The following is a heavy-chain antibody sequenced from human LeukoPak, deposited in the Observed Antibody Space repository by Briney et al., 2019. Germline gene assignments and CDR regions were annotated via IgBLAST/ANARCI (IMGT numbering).Heavy chain of an antibody. CDR3: AREKEDTLDY. CDR2: IYYSGST. J-gene: IGHJ4*02. D-gene: IGHD2-15*01. Sequence: SETLSLTCTVSGGSISSYYWSWIRQPPGKGLEWIGYIYYSGSTNYNPSLKSRVTISVDTSKNQFSLKLSSVTAADTAVYYCAREKEDTLDYWGQGTLVTVSS. CDR1: GGSISSYY. V-gene: IGHV4-59*01.